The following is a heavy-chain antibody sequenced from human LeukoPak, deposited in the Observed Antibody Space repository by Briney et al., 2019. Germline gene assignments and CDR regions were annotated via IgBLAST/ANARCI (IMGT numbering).Heavy chain of an antibody. D-gene: IGHD5-18*01. Sequence: WVRQAPGKGLEWIGSIYYTGNTYSNPSLKSRVTISVDTSKSQFSLKLSSVTAADTAVYYCARGGYSYVNYFDYWGQGTLVTVSS. CDR3: ARGGYSYVNYFDY. J-gene: IGHJ4*02. V-gene: IGHV4-39*07. CDR2: IYYTGNT.